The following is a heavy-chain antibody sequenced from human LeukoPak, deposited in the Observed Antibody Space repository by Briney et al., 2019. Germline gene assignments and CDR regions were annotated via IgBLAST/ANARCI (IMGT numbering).Heavy chain of an antibody. Sequence: QTGRSLRLSCAASGFTFDDYAMHWVRHAPGKGLEWVSGISWNSGSIGYADSVKGRFTISRDDAKNSLYLQMNSLRAEDTALYYCAKDAIFPRYSSGYYHYFDYWGQGTLVTVSS. V-gene: IGHV3-9*01. CDR1: GFTFDDYA. J-gene: IGHJ4*02. CDR2: ISWNSGSI. D-gene: IGHD3-22*01. CDR3: AKDAIFPRYSSGYYHYFDY.